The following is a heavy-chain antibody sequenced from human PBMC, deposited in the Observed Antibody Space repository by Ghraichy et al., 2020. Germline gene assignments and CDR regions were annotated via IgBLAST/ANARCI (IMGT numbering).Heavy chain of an antibody. Sequence: SETLSLTCTVSGGSISSGGYYWSWIRQHPGKGLEWIGYIYYSGSTYYNPSLKSRVTISVDTSKNQFSLKLSSVTAADTAVYYCAREARDGDTAVEDAFDIWGQGTMVTVSS. CDR3: AREARDGDTAVEDAFDI. CDR2: IYYSGST. CDR1: GGSISSGGYY. J-gene: IGHJ3*02. D-gene: IGHD5-18*01. V-gene: IGHV4-31*03.